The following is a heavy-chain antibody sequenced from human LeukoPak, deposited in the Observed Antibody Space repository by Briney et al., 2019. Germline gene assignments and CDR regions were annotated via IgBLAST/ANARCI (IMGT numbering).Heavy chain of an antibody. CDR1: GFTFSSYW. V-gene: IGHV3-74*01. CDR3: AKDGVGSSWYGQRVDY. CDR2: INSEGSST. J-gene: IGHJ4*02. D-gene: IGHD6-13*01. Sequence: GGSLRLSCAASGFTFSSYWMHWVRQAPGKGLVWVSRINSEGSSTDYADSVKGRFTISRDNAKNTLYLQMNSLRAEDTAIYYCAKDGVGSSWYGQRVDYWGQRTLVTVSS.